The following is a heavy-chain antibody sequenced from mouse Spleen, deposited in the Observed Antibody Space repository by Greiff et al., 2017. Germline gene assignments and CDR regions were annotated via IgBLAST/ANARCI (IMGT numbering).Heavy chain of an antibody. Sequence: EVKLVESGGGLVKPGGSLKLSCAASGFTFSDYGMHWVRQAPEKGLEWVAYISSGSSTIYYADTVKGRFTISRDNAKNTLFLQMTSLRSEDTAMYYCAIRLYWYFDVWGTGTTVTVSS. CDR2: ISSGSSTI. V-gene: IGHV5-17*01. J-gene: IGHJ1*03. CDR1: GFTFSDYG. CDR3: AIRLYWYFDV.